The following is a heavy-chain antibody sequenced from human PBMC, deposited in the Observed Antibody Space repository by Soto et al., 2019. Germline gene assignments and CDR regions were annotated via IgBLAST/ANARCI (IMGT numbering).Heavy chain of an antibody. CDR3: AREVRSNTGWYWDY. CDR1: GGSIISYY. J-gene: IGHJ4*02. CDR2: IHHSGST. D-gene: IGHD6-19*01. V-gene: IGHV4-59*01. Sequence: QVQLQESGPGLVKPSETLSLTCTVSGGSIISYYWSWIRQSPEKGLEWIGYIHHSGSTLYNPSLNNRATVSLDRSNNQFSLKLTSVTAADTALYYCAREVRSNTGWYWDYWGQGNRVNVSS.